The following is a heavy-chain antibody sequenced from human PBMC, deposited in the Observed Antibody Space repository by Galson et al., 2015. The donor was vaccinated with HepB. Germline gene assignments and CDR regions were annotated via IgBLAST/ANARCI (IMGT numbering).Heavy chain of an antibody. V-gene: IGHV1-69*06. CDR1: GGTFSSYA. CDR2: IIPIFGTA. D-gene: IGHD6-13*01. CDR3: ARDPMVSAAAGFGWFDP. J-gene: IGHJ5*02. Sequence: SVKVSCKASGGTFSSYAISWVRQAPGQGLEWMGGIIPIFGTANYAQKFQGRVTITADKSTSTAYMELSSLRSEDTAVYYCARDPMVSAAAGFGWFDPWGQGTLVTVSS.